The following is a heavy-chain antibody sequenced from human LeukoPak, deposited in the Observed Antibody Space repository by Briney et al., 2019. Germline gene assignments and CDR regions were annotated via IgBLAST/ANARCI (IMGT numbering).Heavy chain of an antibody. V-gene: IGHV3-30*03. CDR3: ATDPFDY. J-gene: IGHJ4*02. CDR2: ISYDGSNK. Sequence: QPGRSLRLSCAASGFTFSSYGMHWVRQAPGEGLEWVAVISYDGSNKYYADSVKGRFTISRDNSKNTLYLQMNSLRAEDKAVYYCATDPFDYWGQGTLVTVSS. CDR1: GFTFSSYG.